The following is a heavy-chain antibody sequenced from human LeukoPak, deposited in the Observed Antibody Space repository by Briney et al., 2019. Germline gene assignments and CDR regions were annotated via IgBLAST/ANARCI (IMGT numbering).Heavy chain of an antibody. CDR2: ISGSGGST. D-gene: IGHD2-2*01. Sequence: GGSLRLSCAVSGFTFSSYAMSWVRQAPGKGLEWVSAISGSGGSTYYADSVKGRFTISRDNSKNTLYLQMNSLRAEDTAVYYCAKVVPDYYYYYMDVWGKGITVTVSS. CDR3: AKVVPDYYYYYMDV. J-gene: IGHJ6*03. CDR1: GFTFSSYA. V-gene: IGHV3-23*01.